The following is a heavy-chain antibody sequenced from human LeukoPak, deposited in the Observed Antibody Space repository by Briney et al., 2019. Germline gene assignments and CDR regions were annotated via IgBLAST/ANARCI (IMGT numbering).Heavy chain of an antibody. V-gene: IGHV3-21*04. CDR3: ARVNSGSKSFDP. D-gene: IGHD3-10*01. J-gene: IGHJ5*02. CDR1: GFTFSSYS. Sequence: GGSLRLSCAASGFTFSSYSMNWVRQAPGKGLEWVSSISSSSSYIYYADSVKGRFTISRDSAKNSLYLQMNSLRAEDTAVYYCARVNSGSKSFDPWGQGTLVTVSS. CDR2: ISSSSSYI.